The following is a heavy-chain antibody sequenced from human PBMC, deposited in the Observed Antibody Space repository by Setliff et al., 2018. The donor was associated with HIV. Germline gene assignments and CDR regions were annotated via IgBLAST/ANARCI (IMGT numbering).Heavy chain of an antibody. CDR1: GYSISSGYY. J-gene: IGHJ4*02. CDR3: ARPNYYDSSGSFDY. V-gene: IGHV4-38-2*01. CDR2: IYHSGTT. Sequence: PSETLSLTCAVSGYSISSGYYWGWIRQPPGKGLEWVGSIYHSGTTYYNPSLKSRVTISVDTSKNQFSLKLSSVTAADTAVYYCARPNYYDSSGSFDYWGQGTLVTVSS. D-gene: IGHD3-22*01.